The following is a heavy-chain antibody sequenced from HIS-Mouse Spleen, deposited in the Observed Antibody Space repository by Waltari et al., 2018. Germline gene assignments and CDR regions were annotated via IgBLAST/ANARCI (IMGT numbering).Heavy chain of an antibody. Sequence: QLQLQESGPGLVKPSETLSLTCTVSGGYSSSSSYYVGWISQPQGKGLEWIGSIYYSGGTYYNPSLKSRVTISVDTSKNQFSVKLSSVTAADTAVYYCAREIPYSSSWYDWYFDLWGRGTLVTVSS. V-gene: IGHV4-39*07. D-gene: IGHD6-13*01. CDR2: IYYSGGT. CDR3: AREIPYSSSWYDWYFDL. J-gene: IGHJ2*01. CDR1: GGYSSSSSYY.